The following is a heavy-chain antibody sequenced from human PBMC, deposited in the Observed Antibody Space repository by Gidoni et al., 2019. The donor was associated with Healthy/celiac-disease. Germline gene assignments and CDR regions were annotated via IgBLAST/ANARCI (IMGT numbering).Heavy chain of an antibody. CDR3: VKTYYYGSGRSYGYYFDY. CDR1: GFPFSSYA. J-gene: IGHJ4*02. D-gene: IGHD3-10*01. V-gene: IGHV3-64D*06. CDR2: ISSNGGST. Sequence: EVQLVESGGGLVQPGGSLRLSCSASGFPFSSYAMHWVRQAPGKGLEYVSAISSNGGSTYYADSVKGRFTISRDNSKNTLYLQMSSLRAEDTAVYYCVKTYYYGSGRSYGYYFDYWGQGTLVTVSS.